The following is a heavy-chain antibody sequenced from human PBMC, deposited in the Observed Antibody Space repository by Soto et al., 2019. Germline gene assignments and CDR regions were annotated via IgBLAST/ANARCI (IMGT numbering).Heavy chain of an antibody. CDR1: GGSISRSNYD. CDR2: SYYRGNT. D-gene: IGHD5-18*01. V-gene: IGHV4-39*01. CDR3: AKADGVRMVTPCFED. Sequence: QLQLQVSGPGLVKPSENLSLTCTVSGGSISRSNYDWGWIRQTPGKGLEWIRSSYYRGNTHYNPSIKSRVTIYVDTSKNPVALNLYSVTASDTDVYYCAKADGVRMVTPCFEDWGQGTLVTVSS. J-gene: IGHJ4*02.